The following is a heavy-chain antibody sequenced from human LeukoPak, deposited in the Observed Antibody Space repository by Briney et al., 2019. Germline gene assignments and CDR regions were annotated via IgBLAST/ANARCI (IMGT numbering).Heavy chain of an antibody. J-gene: IGHJ4*02. V-gene: IGHV4-39*01. D-gene: IGHD3-3*01. Sequence: SETLSLTCTVSGDSISSSRYYWGWIRPPPGKGLEWIGSIYYSGSTYYNPSLKRRVTISVDTSKNQFSLKLSSVTAADTAVYYCASQTYYDFWSGYSDWGQGTLVTASS. CDR1: GDSISSSRYY. CDR3: ASQTYYDFWSGYSD. CDR2: IYYSGST.